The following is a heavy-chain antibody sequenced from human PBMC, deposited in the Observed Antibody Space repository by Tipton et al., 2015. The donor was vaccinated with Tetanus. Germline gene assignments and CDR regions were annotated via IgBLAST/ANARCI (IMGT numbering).Heavy chain of an antibody. CDR2: IYYSGST. V-gene: IGHV4-59*01. D-gene: IGHD1-7*01. J-gene: IGHJ6*01. CDR1: GGSISSYY. CDR3: ARDRITGPTGRYYAMDV. Sequence: TLSLTCTVSGGSISSYYWSWIRQPPGKGLEWIGYIYYSGSTNYNPSLKSRVTISVDTSKIQFSLKLSSVTAADTAVYYCARDRITGPTGRYYAMDVWGQGTTVTVSS.